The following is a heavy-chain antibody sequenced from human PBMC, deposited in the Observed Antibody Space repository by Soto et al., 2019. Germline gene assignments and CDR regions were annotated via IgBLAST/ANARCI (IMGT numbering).Heavy chain of an antibody. CDR3: ARDGLEPSDGFDY. Sequence: QVQLVESGGGVVQPGRSLRLSCAASGFTFSSYAMHWVRQAPGKGLEWVAVISYDGSNKYYADSVKGRFTISRDNSKNTLYLQMNSLRAEDTAVYYCARDGLEPSDGFDYWGQGTLVTVSS. D-gene: IGHD1-1*01. V-gene: IGHV3-30-3*01. CDR2: ISYDGSNK. CDR1: GFTFSSYA. J-gene: IGHJ4*02.